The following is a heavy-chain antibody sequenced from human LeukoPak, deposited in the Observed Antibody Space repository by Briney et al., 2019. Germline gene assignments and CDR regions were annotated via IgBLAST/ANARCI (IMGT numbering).Heavy chain of an antibody. CDR3: ARQFNYYGSGSFYTNNWFDP. D-gene: IGHD3-10*01. V-gene: IGHV4-39*01. J-gene: IGHJ5*02. CDR1: GGSISSSSYY. CDR2: IYYSGST. Sequence: PSETLSLTCTVSGGSISSSSYYWAWIRQPPGKGLEWIGSIYYSGSTYYNPSLKSRVTISVDTSKNQLSLKLSSVTAADTAVYYCARQFNYYGSGSFYTNNWFDPWGQGTLVTVSS.